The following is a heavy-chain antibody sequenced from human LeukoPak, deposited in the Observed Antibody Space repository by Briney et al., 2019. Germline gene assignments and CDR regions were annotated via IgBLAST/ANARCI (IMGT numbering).Heavy chain of an antibody. V-gene: IGHV4-59*01. CDR2: IYYSGST. CDR1: GGSISSYY. J-gene: IGHJ4*02. D-gene: IGHD3-16*01. Sequence: SETLSLTCTVSGGSISSYYWSWIRQPPGKGLEWIGYIYYSGSTSYNPSLKSRVTISVDTSKNQFSLKLSSVTAADTAVYYCARGGPFMMGDVWGQGTLVTVSS. CDR3: ARGGPFMMGDV.